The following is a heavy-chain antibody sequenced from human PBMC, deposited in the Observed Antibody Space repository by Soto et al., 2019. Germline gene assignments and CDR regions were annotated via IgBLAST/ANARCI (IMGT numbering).Heavy chain of an antibody. CDR2: VGTGGTA. CDR3: ASRTSGWYFDY. D-gene: IGHD6-19*01. Sequence: GGSLRLSCAASGFTFSSYAMSWVLQAPGKGLEWVSAVGTGGTAYYADSVKGRFTISRDNSKNKLYLQMNSLRAEDTAVYYCASRTSGWYFDYWGQGTLVTVSS. J-gene: IGHJ4*02. CDR1: GFTFSSYA. V-gene: IGHV3-23*01.